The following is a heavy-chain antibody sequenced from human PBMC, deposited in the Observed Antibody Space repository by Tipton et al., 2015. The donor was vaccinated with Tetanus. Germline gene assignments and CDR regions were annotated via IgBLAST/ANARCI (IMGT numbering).Heavy chain of an antibody. V-gene: IGHV4-34*01. CDR3: AREGSYYGMDV. Sequence: TLSLTCAVYGGSFSGYYWSWIRQPPGKGLEWIGEINHSGSTNYNPSLKSRVTISVDTSKNQFSLKLSSVTAADTAVYYCAREGSYYGMDVWGQGTTVTVSS. CDR1: GGSFSGYY. J-gene: IGHJ6*02. CDR2: INHSGST.